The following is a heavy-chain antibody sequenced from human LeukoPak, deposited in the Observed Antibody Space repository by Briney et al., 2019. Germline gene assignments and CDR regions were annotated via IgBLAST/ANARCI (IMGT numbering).Heavy chain of an antibody. Sequence: ASVKVSCKASGYTFTSYAMHWVRQAPGQRLEWMGWINAGNGNTKYSQKCQGRVTITRDTSASTAYMELRSLRSDDTAVYYCARDLRIVVVPAAMRIGMDVWGQGTTVTVSS. CDR3: ARDLRIVVVPAAMRIGMDV. D-gene: IGHD2-2*01. V-gene: IGHV1-3*01. CDR2: INAGNGNT. J-gene: IGHJ6*02. CDR1: GYTFTSYA.